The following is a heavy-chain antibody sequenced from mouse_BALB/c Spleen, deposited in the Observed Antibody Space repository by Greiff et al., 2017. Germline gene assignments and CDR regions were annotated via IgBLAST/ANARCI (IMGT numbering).Heavy chain of an antibody. CDR2: ISSGSSTT. CDR1: GFTFSSFG. CDR3: ARLGLTGTFFDY. Sequence: EVLLVESGAGLVQPGGSRKLSCAASGFTFSSFGMHWVRQAPEKGLEWVAYISSGSSTTYYADTVKGRFTISRDNPKNTLFLQMTSLRSEDTAMYYCARLGLTGTFFDYWGQGTTLTVSS. J-gene: IGHJ2*01. V-gene: IGHV5-17*02. D-gene: IGHD4-1*01.